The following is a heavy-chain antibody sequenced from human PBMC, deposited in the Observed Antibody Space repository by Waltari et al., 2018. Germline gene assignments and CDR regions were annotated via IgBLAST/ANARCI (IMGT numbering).Heavy chain of an antibody. V-gene: IGHV4-34*01. D-gene: IGHD2-15*01. J-gene: IGHJ4*02. CDR1: GGSFSGYY. Sequence: QVQLQQWGAGVLKPSETLSLTCAVYGGSFSGYYWSWIRQPPGKGLEWSGESNHSGSTNYHPPRKSLVTISVDTSKNQFSLKLSSVTAADTAVYYCARVVLVDNYYFDYWGQGTLVTVSS. CDR2: SNHSGST. CDR3: ARVVLVDNYYFDY.